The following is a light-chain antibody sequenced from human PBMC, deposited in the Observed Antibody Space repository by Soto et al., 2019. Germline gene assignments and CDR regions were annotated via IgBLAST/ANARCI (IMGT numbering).Light chain of an antibody. Sequence: DIQMTQSPSSLSASFGDRVSITFRASQSIGTFLNWYQQKPGEAPNLLIHTSFTLYSGVPSRFSGTGSGTDFTLTISSLQPEDFATYFCQQAFSAEWTFGQGTK. CDR3: QQAFSAEWT. V-gene: IGKV1-39*01. CDR2: TSF. CDR1: QSIGTF. J-gene: IGKJ1*01.